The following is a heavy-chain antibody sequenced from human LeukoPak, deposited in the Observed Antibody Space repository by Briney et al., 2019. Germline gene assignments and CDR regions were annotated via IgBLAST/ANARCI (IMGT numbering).Heavy chain of an antibody. Sequence: KTPETLSLTCTVSGGSVSSGTYYWSWIRQPPGKGLEWIGYISDSGSTNYNPSLRSRVTISVDTSKNQFSLKLSSVTAADTALYYCARYDYGDCWFDPWGQGTLVTVSS. CDR3: ARYDYGDCWFDP. V-gene: IGHV4-61*01. D-gene: IGHD4-17*01. CDR2: ISDSGST. J-gene: IGHJ5*02. CDR1: GGSVSSGTYY.